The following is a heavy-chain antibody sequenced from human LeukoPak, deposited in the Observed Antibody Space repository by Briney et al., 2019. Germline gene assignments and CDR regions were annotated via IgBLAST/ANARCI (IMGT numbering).Heavy chain of an antibody. D-gene: IGHD3-22*01. Sequence: SETLSLTCTVSGGSISSYYWSWIRQPPGKGLEWIGYIYYSGSTNYNPSLKSRVTISVDTSKNQFSLKPSSVTAADTAVYYCARDNLGDYYDSSGYNDAFDIWGQGTMVTVSS. CDR2: IYYSGST. V-gene: IGHV4-59*01. J-gene: IGHJ3*02. CDR1: GGSISSYY. CDR3: ARDNLGDYYDSSGYNDAFDI.